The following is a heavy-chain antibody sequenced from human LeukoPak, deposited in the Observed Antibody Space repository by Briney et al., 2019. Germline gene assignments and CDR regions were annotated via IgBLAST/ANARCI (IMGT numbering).Heavy chain of an antibody. CDR1: GYFISSGYY. Sequence: SETLSLTCAFSGYFISSGYYWGWIRQPPGKGLEWIGSIYHSGSTYYNPSLKSRVTISVDTSKSQFSLKLSSVTAADTAVYYCARTPGDYGFDYWGQGTLVTVSS. CDR2: IYHSGST. J-gene: IGHJ4*02. CDR3: ARTPGDYGFDY. V-gene: IGHV4-38-2*01. D-gene: IGHD4-17*01.